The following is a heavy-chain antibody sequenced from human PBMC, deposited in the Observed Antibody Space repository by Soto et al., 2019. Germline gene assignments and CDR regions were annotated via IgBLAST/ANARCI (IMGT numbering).Heavy chain of an antibody. CDR2: IYYSGST. CDR1: GGSISSYY. V-gene: IGHV4-59*01. J-gene: IGHJ4*02. CDR3: AGRTTTVVTL. D-gene: IGHD4-17*01. Sequence: QVQLQESGPGLVKPSETLSLTCTVSGGSISSYYWSWIRQPPGKGLEWIGYIYYSGSTNYNPSLKSRVTISVDTSKNQFSLKLSSVTAADTAVYYCAGRTTTVVTLWGQGTLVTVSS.